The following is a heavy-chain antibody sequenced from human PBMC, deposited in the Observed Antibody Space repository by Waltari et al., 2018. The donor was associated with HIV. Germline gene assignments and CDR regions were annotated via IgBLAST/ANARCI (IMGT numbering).Heavy chain of an antibody. CDR1: GFTFDVYL. CDR2: ISWNSGIT. D-gene: IGHD3-3*01. CDR3: AKGGSHLTIFEAWFDS. J-gene: IGHJ5*01. V-gene: IGHV3-9*01. Sequence: EVPLVGSVRGWVQPGTPLSPAFAATGFTFDVYLIQWVRQSPGKCLEWVSGISWNSGITDYGDSVKGRFTISRENAKNSLYLQMNSLTVEDTAFYYCAKGGSHLTIFEAWFDSWGQGTLVTVSS.